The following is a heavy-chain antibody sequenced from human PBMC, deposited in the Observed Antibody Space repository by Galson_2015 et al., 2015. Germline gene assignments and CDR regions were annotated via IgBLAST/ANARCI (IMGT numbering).Heavy chain of an antibody. J-gene: IGHJ1*01. Sequence: SVKVSCKASGNTFTGHHVHWVRQAPGQGLEWMGIINPSSGGTSYGQKFQDRVSMTSDTSTSTVYMELSGLRSQDTAVYYCARASMITFGGVGDSWGQGTLVTVSS. CDR1: GNTFTGHH. V-gene: IGHV1-46*01. D-gene: IGHD3-16*01. CDR3: ARASMITFGGVGDS. CDR2: INPSSGGT.